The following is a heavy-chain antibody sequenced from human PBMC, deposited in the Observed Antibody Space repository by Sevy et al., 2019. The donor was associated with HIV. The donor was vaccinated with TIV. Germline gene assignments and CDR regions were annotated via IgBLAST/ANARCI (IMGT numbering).Heavy chain of an antibody. D-gene: IGHD4-17*01. J-gene: IGHJ6*02. CDR2: ISYDGSNK. CDR1: GFTFSSYA. V-gene: IGHV3-30-3*01. CDR3: ARDSLSYPTVTTLGHYYYGMDV. Sequence: GGSLRLSCAASGFTFSSYAMHWVRQAPGKGLEWVAVISYDGSNKYYADSVKGRFTISRDNSKNTLYLQMISLRAEDTAVYYCARDSLSYPTVTTLGHYYYGMDVWGQGTTVTVSS.